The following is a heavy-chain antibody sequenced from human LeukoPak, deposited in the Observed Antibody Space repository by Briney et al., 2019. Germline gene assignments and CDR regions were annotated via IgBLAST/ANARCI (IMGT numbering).Heavy chain of an antibody. CDR2: INPNSGDT. V-gene: IGHV1-2*02. J-gene: IGHJ4*02. CDR1: GYTFTRYH. D-gene: IGHD2-2*01. CDR3: ARANPLYCSSTTCIFYY. Sequence: ASVKVSCMASGYTFTRYHMHWVRQAPGQGVEWMGWINPNSGDTNYAQKFQGRVTMTRDTSISTAHMELSRLRSDDTAVYYCARANPLYCSSTTCIFYYWGQGTLVTVSS.